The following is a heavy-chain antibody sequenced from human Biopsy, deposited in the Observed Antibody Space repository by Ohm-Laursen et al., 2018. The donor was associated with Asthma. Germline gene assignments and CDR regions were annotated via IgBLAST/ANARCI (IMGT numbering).Heavy chain of an antibody. J-gene: IGHJ4*02. CDR2: ISYDGSNK. D-gene: IGHD3-3*01. Sequence: SLRLSCSASGFTFSSYGMHWVRQAPGRGLEWVAVISYDGSNKYYADSVKGRFTISRDNSKNTLYLQMNSLRAEDTAVYYCASQSSGPDFWSGYYYFDYWGQGTLVTVSS. CDR3: ASQSSGPDFWSGYYYFDY. V-gene: IGHV3-30*03. CDR1: GFTFSSYG.